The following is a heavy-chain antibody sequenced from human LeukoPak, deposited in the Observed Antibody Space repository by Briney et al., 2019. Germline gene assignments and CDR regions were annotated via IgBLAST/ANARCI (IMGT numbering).Heavy chain of an antibody. CDR1: GFAFSSYS. J-gene: IGHJ4*02. D-gene: IGHD3-22*01. CDR2: ISSSSYI. Sequence: SGGSLRLSRAASGFAFSSYSMNWVRQAPGKGLEWVSSISSSSYIYYADSVKGRFTISRDNAKNSLYLQMSSLRAEDTAVYYCARAHSSGYYYSGYWGQGTLVTVSS. CDR3: ARAHSSGYYYSGY. V-gene: IGHV3-21*01.